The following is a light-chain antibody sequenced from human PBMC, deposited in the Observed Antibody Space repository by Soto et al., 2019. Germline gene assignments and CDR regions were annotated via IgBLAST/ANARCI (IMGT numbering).Light chain of an antibody. CDR3: QQYNTVPLT. CDR1: QGVGTW. CDR2: AAS. J-gene: IGKJ4*01. Sequence: DIQLTQSPSSLTASVGDRVTITCRASQGVGTWLAWYQQKPEKSPKSLIYAASNLQDGFPSSFNGSGSGTDFTLTIASLQPADVATYFCQQYNTVPLTFGGGTRVGI. V-gene: IGKV1D-16*01.